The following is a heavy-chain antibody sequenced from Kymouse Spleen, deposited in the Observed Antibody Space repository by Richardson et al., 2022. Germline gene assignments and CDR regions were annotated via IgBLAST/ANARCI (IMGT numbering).Heavy chain of an antibody. CDR1: GFTFSGSA. D-gene: IGHD1-7*01. CDR2: IRSKANSYAT. CDR3: TRHTPGITGTTGY. Sequence: EVQLVESGGGLVQPGGSLKLSCAASGFTFSGSAMHWVRQASGKGLEWVGRIRSKANSYATAYAASVKGRFTISRDDSKNTAYLQMNSLKTEDTAVYYCTRHTPGITGTTGYWGQGTLVTVSS. V-gene: IGHV3-73*02. J-gene: IGHJ4*02.